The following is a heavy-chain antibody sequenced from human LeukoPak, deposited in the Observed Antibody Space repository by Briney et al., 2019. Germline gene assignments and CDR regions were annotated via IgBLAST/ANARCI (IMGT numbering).Heavy chain of an antibody. Sequence: GGSLRLSCAASGFTFSSYGMHWVRQAPGKGLEWVAVISYDGSNKYYADSVKGRFTISRDNSKNTLYLQMNSLRAEDTAVYYCAKAHELYSSSWIDYWGQGTLVTVSS. J-gene: IGHJ4*02. V-gene: IGHV3-30*18. CDR1: GFTFSSYG. CDR2: ISYDGSNK. CDR3: AKAHELYSSSWIDY. D-gene: IGHD6-13*01.